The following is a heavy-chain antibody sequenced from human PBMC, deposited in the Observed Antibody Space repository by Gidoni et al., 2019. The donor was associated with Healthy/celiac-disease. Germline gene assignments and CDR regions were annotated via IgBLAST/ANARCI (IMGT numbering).Heavy chain of an antibody. CDR3: ATLPYYYDSSGYYTFDY. CDR2: ISGSGGST. Sequence: EVQLLESGGGLVQPGGSLRLSCAASGFTFSSYAMSWVRQAPGQGLEWVSAISGSGGSTYYADSVKGRFTISRDNSKNTLYLQMNSLRAEDTAVYYCATLPYYYDSSGYYTFDYWGQGTLVTVSS. D-gene: IGHD3-22*01. CDR1: GFTFSSYA. V-gene: IGHV3-23*01. J-gene: IGHJ4*02.